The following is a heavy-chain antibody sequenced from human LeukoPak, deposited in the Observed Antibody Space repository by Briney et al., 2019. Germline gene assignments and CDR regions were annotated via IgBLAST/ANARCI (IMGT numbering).Heavy chain of an antibody. V-gene: IGHV1-8*01. J-gene: IGHJ6*03. CDR1: GYTFTTYD. CDR2: MNPNSGNT. CDR3: ATASGYCGSTSCRMAYYYYYMDV. Sequence: ASVKVSCKTSGYTFTTYDINWVRQATGQGLEWMGWMNPNSGNTGYAQKFQGRVTMTRDTSKSTAYMELSSLRSEDTAVYYCATASGYCGSTSCRMAYYYYYMDVWGKGTTVTVSS. D-gene: IGHD2-2*01.